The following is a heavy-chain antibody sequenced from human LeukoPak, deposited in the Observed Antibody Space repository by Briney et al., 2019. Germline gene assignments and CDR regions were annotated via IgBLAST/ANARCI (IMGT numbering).Heavy chain of an antibody. V-gene: IGHV3-21*01. CDR1: GYTFSSYS. J-gene: IGHJ4*02. CDR3: ASGGYSNHSY. CDR2: ISSSSSYI. D-gene: IGHD5-12*01. Sequence: PGGSLRLSCAASGYTFSSYSMNWVRQAPGKGLEWVSSISSSSSYIYYADSVKGRFTISRDNAKNSLYLQMNSLRAEDTAVYYCASGGYSNHSYWGQGTLVTVSS.